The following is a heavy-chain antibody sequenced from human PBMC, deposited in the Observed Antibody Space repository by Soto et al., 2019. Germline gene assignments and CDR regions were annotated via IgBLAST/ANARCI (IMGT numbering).Heavy chain of an antibody. CDR1: GYTFINYC. Sequence: GASVKVSCKASGYTFINYCIHWVRQAPGRGLEWMAIINPMGGSTNYAQEFQGRVTLTSDTSTSTVYMELSSLRFEDTALFYCARDLAAGDLWGQGTLVTVSS. V-gene: IGHV1-46*01. J-gene: IGHJ5*02. D-gene: IGHD6-13*01. CDR2: INPMGGST. CDR3: ARDLAAGDL.